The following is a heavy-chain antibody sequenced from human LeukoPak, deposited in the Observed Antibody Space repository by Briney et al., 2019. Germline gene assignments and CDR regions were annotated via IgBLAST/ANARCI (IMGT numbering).Heavy chain of an antibody. J-gene: IGHJ5*02. V-gene: IGHV1-18*01. D-gene: IGHD1-26*01. CDR1: GYTFSTYG. CDR3: ARNAGSYFEFAP. Sequence: ASVKVSRKTSGYTFSTYGLSWVRQAPGQGLEWMGWISGNSGKTHYAQKFQDRVTLTTDTSSTTAFMELRSLGSDDTAMYYCARNAGSYFEFAPWGQGTLVTVSS. CDR2: ISGNSGKT.